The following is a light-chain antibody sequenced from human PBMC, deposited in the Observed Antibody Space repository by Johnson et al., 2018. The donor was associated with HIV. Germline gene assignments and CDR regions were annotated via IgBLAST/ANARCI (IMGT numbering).Light chain of an antibody. CDR3: GTWDSSLSLFV. CDR1: RSNIGDNY. V-gene: IGLV1-51*01. CDR2: DNN. J-gene: IGLJ1*01. Sequence: QSVLTQPPSVSAAPGQKVTISCSGNRSNIGDNYVYWYQQLPGTAPKLLIYDNNKRPSGIPDRFSGSKSGTSATLGITGLQTGDEADYYCGTWDSSLSLFVFGTGTKVTVL.